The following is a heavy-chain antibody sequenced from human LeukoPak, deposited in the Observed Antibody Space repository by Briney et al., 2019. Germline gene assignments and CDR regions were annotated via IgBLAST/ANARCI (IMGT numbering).Heavy chain of an antibody. CDR3: AKGTGATMIVVVISD. J-gene: IGHJ4*02. V-gene: IGHV3-33*06. CDR2: IWSDGSDK. CDR1: GFTFSSYG. Sequence: GGSLRLSCAAPGFTFSSYGMHWVRQAPGKGLEWVAVIWSDGSDKYYADSVKGRFTISRDNSKNTLYLQMNSLRAEDTAVYYCAKGTGATMIVVVISDWGQGTLVTVSS. D-gene: IGHD3-22*01.